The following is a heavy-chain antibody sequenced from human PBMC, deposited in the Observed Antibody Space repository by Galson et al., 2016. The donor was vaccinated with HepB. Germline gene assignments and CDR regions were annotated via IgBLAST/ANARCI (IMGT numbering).Heavy chain of an antibody. CDR2: IYWDDDT. CDR3: AHSDGAAAGTEPFDY. V-gene: IGHV2-5*02. J-gene: IGHJ4*02. Sequence: PALVKPTQTLTLTCTFSGFSLSTSAVGVGWIRQPPGKALEWLALIYWDDDTRYSPSLKSRLTITKDTSKNQVVLIMTNMDPVDTATYYCAHSDGAAAGTEPFDYWGQGTLVTVSS. CDR1: GFSLSTSAVG. D-gene: IGHD6-13*01.